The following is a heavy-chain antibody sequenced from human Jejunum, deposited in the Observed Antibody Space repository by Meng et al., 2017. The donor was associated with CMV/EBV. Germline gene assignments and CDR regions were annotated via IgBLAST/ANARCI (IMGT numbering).Heavy chain of an antibody. CDR1: TGYY. CDR3: VREGYFCSSSSCYKSFDY. D-gene: IGHD2-2*02. CDR2: INVNSGET. J-gene: IGHJ4*02. Sequence: TGYYMHWVRQAPGQGLEWVGLINVNSGETSSAQNLQGRVTMTRDTSISTVYMDLSRLRSDDTALYYCVREGYFCSSSSCYKSFDYWGQGTLVTVSS. V-gene: IGHV1-2*02.